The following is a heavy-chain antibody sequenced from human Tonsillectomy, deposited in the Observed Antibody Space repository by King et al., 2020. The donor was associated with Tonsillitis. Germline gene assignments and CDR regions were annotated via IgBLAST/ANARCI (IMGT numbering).Heavy chain of an antibody. CDR3: AKSRYYGSGNSAFDP. V-gene: IGHV4-59*08. Sequence: VQLQESGPGLVKPSETLSLTCTVSGGSISSYYWSWIRQPPGKGLEWIGYIYYSGSTNYNPSLKSRVTMSVDTSKNQSSLKPSSVTAADTAVYYCAKSRYYGSGNSAFDPWGQGTLVTVCS. CDR1: GGSISSYY. D-gene: IGHD3-10*01. CDR2: IYYSGST. J-gene: IGHJ5*02.